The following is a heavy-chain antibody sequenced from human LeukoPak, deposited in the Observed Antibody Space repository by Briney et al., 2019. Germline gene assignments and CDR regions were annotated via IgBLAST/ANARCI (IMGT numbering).Heavy chain of an antibody. CDR1: GGSISSYY. CDR3: ARNYWGYILYFDY. CDR2: IYYSGST. V-gene: IGHV4-59*01. D-gene: IGHD7-27*01. Sequence: SETLSLXCTVSGGSISSYYWSWIRQPPGKALEWIGYIYYSGSTNYNPSLKSRVTISVDTSKNQFSLKLSSVTAADTAVYYCARNYWGYILYFDYWGQGTLVTVSS. J-gene: IGHJ4*02.